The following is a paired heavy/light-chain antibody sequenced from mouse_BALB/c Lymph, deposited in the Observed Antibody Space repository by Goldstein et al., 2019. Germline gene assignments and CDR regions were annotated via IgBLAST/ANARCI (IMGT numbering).Heavy chain of an antibody. J-gene: IGHJ2*01. CDR2: ISSGGSYT. D-gene: IGHD4-1*01. V-gene: IGHV5-9-1*01. CDR3: ARTGFDY. Sequence: EVMLVESGGGLVKPGGSLKLSCAASGFTFSSYAMSWVRQTPEKRLEWVATISSGGSYTYYPDSVKGRFTISRDNAKNTLYLQMSSLRSEDTAMYYCARTGFDYWGQGTTLTVSS. CDR1: GFTFSSYA.
Light chain of an antibody. V-gene: IGKV2-112*01. J-gene: IGKJ1*01. CDR2: LMS. Sequence: DIVITQDELSNPVTSGESVSISCRSSKSLLYKDGKTYLNWFLQRPGQSPQLLIYLMSTRASGVSDRFSGSGSGTDFTLEISRVKAEDVGVYYCQQLVEYPRTFGGGTKLEIK. CDR3: QQLVEYPRT. CDR1: KSLLYKDGKTY.